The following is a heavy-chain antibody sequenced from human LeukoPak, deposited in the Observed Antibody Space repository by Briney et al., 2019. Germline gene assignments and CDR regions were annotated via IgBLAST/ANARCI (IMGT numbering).Heavy chain of an antibody. CDR1: GFTCSSYG. J-gene: IGHJ5*02. CDR2: IWCAGSNK. V-gene: IGHV3-33*01. CDR3: ARNLRPITMVRGVIIPVFDP. Sequence: GGSLRLSCAASGFTCSSYGMHWVRQAPGKGLEWVAVIWCAGSNKYYADSVKGRFTISRDNSKNTLYLQMNSLRAEDTAVYYCARNLRPITMVRGVIIPVFDPWGQGTLVTVSS. D-gene: IGHD3-10*01.